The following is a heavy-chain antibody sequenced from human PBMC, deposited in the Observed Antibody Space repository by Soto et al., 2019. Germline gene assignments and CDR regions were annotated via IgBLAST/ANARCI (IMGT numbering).Heavy chain of an antibody. CDR3: ARDTMVRGVMPKDFDY. CDR2: ISSSSSYI. V-gene: IGHV3-21*01. CDR1: GFTFSSYS. J-gene: IGHJ4*02. Sequence: GSLRLSCAASGFTFSSYSMNWVRQAPGKGLEWVSSISSSSSYIYYADSVKGRFTISRDNAKNSLYLQMNSLRAEDTAVYYCARDTMVRGVMPKDFDYWGQGTLVTVSS. D-gene: IGHD3-10*01.